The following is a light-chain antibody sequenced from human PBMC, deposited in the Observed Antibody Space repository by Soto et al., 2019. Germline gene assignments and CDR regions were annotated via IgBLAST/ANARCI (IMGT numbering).Light chain of an antibody. Sequence: QSALTQPPSASGSPGQSVTISCTGSSSDVGSYNYVSWYQQHPGKAPKLIIYEVTERSSGVPDRFSGSKSGSTASLTVSGLQVEDEAYYYCSSFGVSKVFGGGTKLTVL. CDR1: SSDVGSYNY. CDR3: SSFGVSKV. V-gene: IGLV2-8*01. CDR2: EVT. J-gene: IGLJ2*01.